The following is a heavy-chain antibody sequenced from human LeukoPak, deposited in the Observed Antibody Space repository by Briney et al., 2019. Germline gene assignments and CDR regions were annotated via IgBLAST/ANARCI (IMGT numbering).Heavy chain of an antibody. CDR1: GYTFTSYD. CDR3: ARERGSSSSFDY. Sequence: ASVKVSCKASGYTFTSYDINWVRQATGHGLEWMGWMNPNSGNTGYAQKFQGRVTMTRNTSISTAYMELSSLRSEDTAVYYCARERGSSSSFDYWGQGTLVTVSS. J-gene: IGHJ4*02. CDR2: MNPNSGNT. V-gene: IGHV1-8*01. D-gene: IGHD6-6*01.